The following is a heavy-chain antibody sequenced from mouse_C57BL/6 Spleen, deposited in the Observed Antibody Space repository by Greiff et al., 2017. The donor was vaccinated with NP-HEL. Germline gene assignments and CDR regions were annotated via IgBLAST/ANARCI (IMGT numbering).Heavy chain of an antibody. D-gene: IGHD2-2*01. V-gene: IGHV1-69*01. Sequence: QVQLQQPGAELVMPGASVKLSCKASGYTFTSYWMHWVKQRPGQGLEWIGEIDPSDSYTNYNQKFQGKSTLTVDKSSSTAYMQLSSLTSEDSAVYYCASSTMVTTGFAYWGQGTLVTVSA. J-gene: IGHJ3*01. CDR1: GYTFTSYW. CDR2: IDPSDSYT. CDR3: ASSTMVTTGFAY.